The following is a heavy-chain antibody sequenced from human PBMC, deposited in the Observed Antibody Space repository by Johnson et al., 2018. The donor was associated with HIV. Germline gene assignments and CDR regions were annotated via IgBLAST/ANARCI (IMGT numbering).Heavy chain of an antibody. CDR3: AKGDCSGGSCYSFTDAFDI. CDR2: IYKGGST. V-gene: IGHV3-53*01. J-gene: IGHJ3*02. CDR1: GFTVSSNY. D-gene: IGHD2-15*01. Sequence: VLLVESGGGLIQPGGSLRLSCAASGFTVSSNYMTWVRQAPGKGLEWVSVIYKGGSTYYADSVKGRFTISRDNFKNTVYLQMNSLRAEDTAVYYCAKGDCSGGSCYSFTDAFDIWGQGTMVTVSS.